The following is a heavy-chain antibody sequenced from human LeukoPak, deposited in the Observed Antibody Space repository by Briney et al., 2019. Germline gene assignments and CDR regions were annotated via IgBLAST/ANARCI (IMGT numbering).Heavy chain of an antibody. V-gene: IGHV3-7*03. CDR1: GFALSSHW. CDR2: VNRDGSET. J-gene: IGHJ6*02. CDR3: ARNNGMDV. Sequence: GGSLRLSCAASGFALSSHWMTCVRQAPGRGPEWVANVNRDGSETYYLDSVKGRFTISKDNAKNSLYLQMNSLRAEDTALYHCARNNGMDVWGQGTTVIVSS.